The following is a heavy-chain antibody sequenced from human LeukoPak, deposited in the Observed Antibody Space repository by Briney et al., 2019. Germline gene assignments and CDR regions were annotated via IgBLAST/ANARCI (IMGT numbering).Heavy chain of an antibody. Sequence: GGSLRLSCAASGFSFSDYSMSWMRQAPGKGLECISYRSSSSYTNYADSVKGRFTISRNNAKNSLYLQMNSLRPQDTAVYYCARSDYDTSGYYEVWGQGTLLTASS. CDR2: RSSSSYT. CDR1: GFSFSDYS. V-gene: IGHV3-11*03. J-gene: IGHJ4*02. CDR3: ARSDYDTSGYYEV. D-gene: IGHD3-22*01.